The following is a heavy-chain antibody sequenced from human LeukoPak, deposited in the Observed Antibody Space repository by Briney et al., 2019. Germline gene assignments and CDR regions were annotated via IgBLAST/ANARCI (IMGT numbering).Heavy chain of an antibody. V-gene: IGHV4-59*01. J-gene: IGHJ3*02. CDR3: ARGAQLLRPTSVEGAFDI. D-gene: IGHD2-2*01. Sequence: PSETLSLTCTVSGSSISSSYWSWIRQPPGKGLEWIGYIYYSGSTNYNPSLKSRVTISVDTSKNQFSLKLSSVTAADTAVYYCARGAQLLRPTSVEGAFDIWGQGTMVTVSS. CDR1: GSSISSSY. CDR2: IYYSGST.